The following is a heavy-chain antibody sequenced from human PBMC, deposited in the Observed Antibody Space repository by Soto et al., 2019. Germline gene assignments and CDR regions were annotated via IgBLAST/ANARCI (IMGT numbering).Heavy chain of an antibody. Sequence: PGGSLRLSCTASGFTFGDYAMSWFRQAPGKGLEWVGFIRSKAYGGTTEYAASVKGRFTISRDDSKSIAYLQMNSLKTEDTAVYYCTRASSTWGGVGYYYGMDVWGQGTTVTVSS. CDR1: GFTFGDYA. V-gene: IGHV3-49*03. CDR3: TRASSTWGGVGYYYGMDV. CDR2: IRSKAYGGTT. J-gene: IGHJ6*02. D-gene: IGHD3-16*01.